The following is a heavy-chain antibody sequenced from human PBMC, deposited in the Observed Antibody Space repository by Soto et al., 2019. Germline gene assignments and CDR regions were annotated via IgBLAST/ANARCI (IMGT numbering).Heavy chain of an antibody. J-gene: IGHJ1*01. Sequence: ASVKVSCKASGGTFSNYAISWVRQAPGQRLEWMGGIIPIFGTTNYPQKSQGRVTITADEPTSTSYMELGSLRSEDTAVYFCVARLYCCNGACPDLFAYCGQGSLVT. D-gene: IGHD2-8*01. V-gene: IGHV1-69*13. CDR2: IIPIFGTT. CDR3: VARLYCCNGACPDLFAY. CDR1: GGTFSNYA.